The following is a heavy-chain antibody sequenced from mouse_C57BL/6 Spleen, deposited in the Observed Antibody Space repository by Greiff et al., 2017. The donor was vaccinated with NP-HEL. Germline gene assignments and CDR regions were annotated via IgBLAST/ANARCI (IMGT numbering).Heavy chain of an antibody. J-gene: IGHJ2*01. CDR2: ISSGGDYI. Sequence: EVHLVESGEGLVKPGGSLKLSCAASGFTFSSYAMSWVRQTPEKRLEWVAYISSGGDYIYYADTVKGRFTISRDNARNTLYLQMSSLKSEDTAMYYCTRALITIGRYFDYWGQGTTLTVSS. V-gene: IGHV5-9-1*02. CDR1: GFTFSSYA. D-gene: IGHD1-1*02. CDR3: TRALITIGRYFDY.